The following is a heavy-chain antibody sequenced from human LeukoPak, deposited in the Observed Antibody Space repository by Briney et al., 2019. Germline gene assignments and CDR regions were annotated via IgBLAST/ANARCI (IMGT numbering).Heavy chain of an antibody. D-gene: IGHD5-18*01. Sequence: SETLSLTCTVSGDSINSYYWSWIRQPPGKGLEWIGYIYYSGSTKYNPSIKSRVTISVDTSKNQFSLKLSSVAAADTAVYYCARSLRGYRFATDYWGQGTLVTVSS. CDR1: GDSINSYY. J-gene: IGHJ4*02. CDR2: IYYSGST. V-gene: IGHV4-59*08. CDR3: ARSLRGYRFATDY.